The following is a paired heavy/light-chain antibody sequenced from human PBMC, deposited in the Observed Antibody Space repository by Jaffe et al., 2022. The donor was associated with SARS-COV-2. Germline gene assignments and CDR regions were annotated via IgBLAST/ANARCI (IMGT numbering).Light chain of an antibody. J-gene: IGKJ4*01. CDR2: KVS. CDR1: QSLVYSDGNTY. V-gene: IGKV2-30*01. Sequence: DVVMTQSPLSLPVTLGQPASISCRSSQSLVYSDGNTYLNWFQQRPGQSPRRLIYKVSNRDSGVPDRFSGSGSGTDFTLKISRVEAEDVGVYYCMQGTKWPLTFGGGTKVEIK. CDR3: MQGTKWPLT.
Heavy chain of an antibody. CDR1: GFTFSSHA. Sequence: EVQLLESGGGLVQPGGSLRLSCAASGFTFSSHAMTWVRRAPGKGLEWVSAISGSGAFTNYADSVKGRFTISRDNSKNTLYLQMNSLRAEDTAVYYCASPFCGGDCYSFSSSIDMWGQGTMVTVSS. D-gene: IGHD2-21*02. J-gene: IGHJ3*02. V-gene: IGHV3-23*01. CDR3: ASPFCGGDCYSFSSSIDM. CDR2: ISGSGAFT.